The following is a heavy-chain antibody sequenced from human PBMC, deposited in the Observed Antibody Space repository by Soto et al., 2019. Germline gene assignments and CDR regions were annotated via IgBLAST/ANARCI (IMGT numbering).Heavy chain of an antibody. J-gene: IGHJ6*02. CDR3: AHSPRVRYCTNGVCPYYYYYGMVV. CDR2: IYWDDDK. Sequence: QITLKESGPTLVKPTQTLTLTCTFSGFSLSTSGVGVGWIRQPPGKALEWLALIYWDDDKRYSPSLKSRLTIPTDNSKNQVVLTMTNMDPVDTATYYCAHSPRVRYCTNGVCPYYYYYGMVVWGQGTTVTVSS. D-gene: IGHD2-8*01. CDR1: GFSLSTSGVG. V-gene: IGHV2-5*02.